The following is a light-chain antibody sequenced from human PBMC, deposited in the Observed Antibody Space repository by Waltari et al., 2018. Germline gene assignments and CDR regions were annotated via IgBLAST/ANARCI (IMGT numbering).Light chain of an antibody. CDR2: TTK. J-gene: IGLJ3*02. Sequence: TVVTQEPSFSVSPGGTVTLTCGLSSGSVSTSYYPSLYQQTPGQAPRTLIYTTKTRSPGVPDRFSGSMLGNKAALTITGAQADDESDYYCVLYVGSGIWVFGGGT. V-gene: IGLV8-61*01. CDR1: SGSVSTSYY. CDR3: VLYVGSGIWV.